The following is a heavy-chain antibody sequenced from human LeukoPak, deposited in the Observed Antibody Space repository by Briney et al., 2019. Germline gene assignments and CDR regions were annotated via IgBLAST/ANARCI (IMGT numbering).Heavy chain of an antibody. V-gene: IGHV3-30*19. CDR3: ARDSGQQWLVDYFDY. CDR2: ISYDGSNK. J-gene: IGHJ4*02. D-gene: IGHD6-19*01. CDR1: GFTFSTYG. Sequence: PGGSLRLSCAASGFTFSTYGMDWVRQAPGKGLEWVALISYDGSNKYYTDSVKGRFTISRDNSKNTLYLQMNTLRAEDTAVYYCARDSGQQWLVDYFDYWGQGTLVTVSS.